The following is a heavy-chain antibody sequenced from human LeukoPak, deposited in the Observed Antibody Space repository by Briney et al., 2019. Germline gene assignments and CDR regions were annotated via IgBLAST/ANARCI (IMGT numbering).Heavy chain of an antibody. CDR1: GYTFTNYA. CDR3: ARGIWSSHKADYYLDQ. CDR2: INAGNGNT. J-gene: IGHJ4*02. D-gene: IGHD3-3*01. Sequence: GASVKVYCKASGYTFTNYAIHWVRQAPGQRPEWMGWINAGNGNTKYSQTFQDRVTVTRDKSASTAYMELSSLRSEDTAVYYCARGIWSSHKADYYLDQWGQGTLVAVSS. V-gene: IGHV1-3*01.